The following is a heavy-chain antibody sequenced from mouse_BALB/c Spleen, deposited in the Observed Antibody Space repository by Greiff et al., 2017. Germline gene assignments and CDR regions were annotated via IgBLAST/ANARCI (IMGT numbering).Heavy chain of an antibody. CDR3: ANNFPYYYGSRAWCAY. CDR2: ISDGGSYT. V-gene: IGHV5-4*02. J-gene: IGHJ3*01. CDR1: GFTFSDYY. Sequence: DVKLVESGGGLVKPGGSLKLSCAASGFTFSDYYMYWVRQTPEKRLEWVATISDGGSYTYYPDSVKGRFTISRDNAKNNLYLQMSSLKSEDTAMYYCANNFPYYYGSRAWCAYRGAGTLGTVSA. D-gene: IGHD1-1*01.